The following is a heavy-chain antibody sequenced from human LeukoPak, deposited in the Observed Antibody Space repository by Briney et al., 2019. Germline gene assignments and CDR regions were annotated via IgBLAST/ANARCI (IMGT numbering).Heavy chain of an antibody. CDR2: INPNTGGI. J-gene: IGHJ4*02. Sequence: ASVKVSCRSSGYTFTGYYMHWVRQAPGQGLEWMGWINPNTGGINYAQKFQGRVTMTRDTSISAAYMELSRLRSDDTAVYYCARDPYSNYFDYWGQGTLVTVSS. D-gene: IGHD5-18*01. CDR1: GYTFTGYY. V-gene: IGHV1-2*02. CDR3: ARDPYSNYFDY.